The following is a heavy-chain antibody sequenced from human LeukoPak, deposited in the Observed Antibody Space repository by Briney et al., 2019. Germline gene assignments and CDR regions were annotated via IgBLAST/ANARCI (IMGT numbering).Heavy chain of an antibody. CDR2: IYYSGST. CDR3: ASVVTAISY. Sequence: SETLSLTCTVSGGSISSYYWSWIRQPPGKGLEWIGSIYYSGSTYYNPSLKSRVTISVDTSKNQFSLKLSSVTAADTAVYYCASVVTAISYWGQGTLVTVSS. J-gene: IGHJ4*02. CDR1: GGSISSYY. D-gene: IGHD2-21*02. V-gene: IGHV4-39*07.